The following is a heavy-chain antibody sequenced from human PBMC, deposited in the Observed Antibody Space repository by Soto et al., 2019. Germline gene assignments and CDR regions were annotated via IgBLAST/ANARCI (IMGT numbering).Heavy chain of an antibody. CDR2: LYNHGKT. J-gene: IGHJ4*02. CDR3: ASLTEEERH. V-gene: IGHV3-53*01. CDR1: GFIVSSSH. Sequence: EVQLVESGGGLTQPGGSLRLSCVVSGFIVSSSHMIWVRQAPGKGLEGVSILYNHGKTNYVDSAMSRFTITRDNSKKTAYIKMNSLGVENTAVYYCASLTEEERHWGQGALVPVSS. D-gene: IGHD1-1*01.